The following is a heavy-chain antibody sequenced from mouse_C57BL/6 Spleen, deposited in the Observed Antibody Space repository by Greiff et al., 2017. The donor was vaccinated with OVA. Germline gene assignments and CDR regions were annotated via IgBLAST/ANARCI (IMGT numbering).Heavy chain of an antibody. D-gene: IGHD2-10*01. CDR2: ISDGGSYT. CDR3: TSERPTFDY. CDR1: GFTFSSYA. J-gene: IGHJ2*01. V-gene: IGHV5-4*01. Sequence: EVQRVESGGGLVKPGGSLKLSCAASGFTFSSYAMSWVRQTPEKRLEWVATISDGGSYTSYPDNVKGRFSISRANAKNNQNLQRSHLNAEDTAMYYCTSERPTFDYWGQGTTLTVSS.